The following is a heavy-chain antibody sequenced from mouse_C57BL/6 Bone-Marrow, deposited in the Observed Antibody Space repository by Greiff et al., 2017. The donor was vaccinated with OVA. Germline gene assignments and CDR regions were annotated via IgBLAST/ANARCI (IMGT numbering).Heavy chain of an antibody. J-gene: IGHJ2*01. Sequence: VQLQQSGAELARPGDSVKMSCKASGYTFTSYTMHWVKQRPGQGLEWIGYINPSSGYTKYNQKFKDKATLTADKSSSTDYIQLSILTSEYSSVYYCARMASSYFDYWCQGTTLTVSS. CDR2: INPSSGYT. CDR3: ARMASSYFDY. V-gene: IGHV1-4*01. CDR1: GYTFTSYT.